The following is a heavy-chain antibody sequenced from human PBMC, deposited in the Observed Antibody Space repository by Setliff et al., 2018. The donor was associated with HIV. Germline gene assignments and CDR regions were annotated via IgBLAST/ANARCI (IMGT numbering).Heavy chain of an antibody. CDR3: ARDRHSSGLGSYGP. J-gene: IGHJ5*02. D-gene: IGHD3-10*01. CDR1: GGSFGVYR. V-gene: IGHV4-4*07. CDR2: IDSSGTT. Sequence: TLSLTCTISGGSFGVYRWSWIRQSAGRGLEWIGRIDSSGTTDCKPSLKGRVAISVDTSRNQFSLRVTSVTAADTAVYFCARDRHSSGLGSYGPWGPGILVTVSS.